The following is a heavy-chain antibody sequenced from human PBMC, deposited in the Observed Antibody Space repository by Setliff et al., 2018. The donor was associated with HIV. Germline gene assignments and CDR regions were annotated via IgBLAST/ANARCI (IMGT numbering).Heavy chain of an antibody. CDR1: DYSISSGYY. J-gene: IGHJ4*02. V-gene: IGHV4-38-2*01. CDR2: IYHSGST. CDR3: ARLNNGANYFHFDY. D-gene: IGHD1-7*01. Sequence: SETLSLTCAVSDYSISSGYYWGWIRQPPGKGLEWIGGIYHSGSTYYNPSLKSRGTISVDTSKNHFSLKLSSVTAADTAVYYCARLNNGANYFHFDYWGQGTLGTVSS.